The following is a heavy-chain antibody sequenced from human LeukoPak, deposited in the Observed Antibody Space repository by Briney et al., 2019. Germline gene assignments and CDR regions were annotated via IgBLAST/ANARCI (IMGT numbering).Heavy chain of an antibody. CDR3: ARFYGCSSTSCYSSFDY. Sequence: ASVKVSCKVSGYTPTELSMHWVRQAPGKGLEWMGGFDPEDGETIYAQKFQGRVTMTEDTSTDTAYMELSSLRSDDTAVYYCARFYGCSSTSCYSSFDYWGQGTLVTVSS. D-gene: IGHD2-2*02. CDR2: FDPEDGET. CDR1: GYTPTELS. V-gene: IGHV1-24*01. J-gene: IGHJ4*02.